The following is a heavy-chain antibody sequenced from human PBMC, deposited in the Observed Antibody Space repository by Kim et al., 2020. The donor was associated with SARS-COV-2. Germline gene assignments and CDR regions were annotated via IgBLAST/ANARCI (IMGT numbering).Heavy chain of an antibody. V-gene: IGHV4-59*01. Sequence: SETLSLTCTVSGGPISSFYWSWIRQPPGKGLEWVGYIHYSGSTNYNPSLKSRVTISVDTSKNQFSLKLTSVTADTAVYYCARAGYYYDSSGYKWFDPWGQGALVTVSS. D-gene: IGHD3-22*01. CDR3: ARAGYYYDSSGYKWFDP. J-gene: IGHJ5*02. CDR2: IHYSGST. CDR1: GGPISSFY.